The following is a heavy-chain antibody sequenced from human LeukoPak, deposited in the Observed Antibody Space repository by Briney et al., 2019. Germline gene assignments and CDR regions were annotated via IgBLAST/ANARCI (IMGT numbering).Heavy chain of an antibody. D-gene: IGHD1-26*01. V-gene: IGHV4-61*01. Sequence: PSETLSLTCTVSGGSIGGNSYWSWIRQPPGKGPEWIGHISNSGSTYYSPSLSSRVTISLDTSKNQFSLKLRSVTAADTAVYYCARGGAFSIPLDYWGRGTLVTVSS. CDR3: ARGGAFSIPLDY. CDR1: GGSIGGNSY. J-gene: IGHJ4*02. CDR2: ISNSGST.